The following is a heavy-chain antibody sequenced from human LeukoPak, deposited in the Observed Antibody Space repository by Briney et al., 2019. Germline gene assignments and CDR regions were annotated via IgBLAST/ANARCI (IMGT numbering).Heavy chain of an antibody. CDR1: GGSFSGYY. CDR3: AKANRAIVPNSFDY. CDR2: INHSGST. Sequence: SETLSLTCAVYGGSFSGYYWSWIRQPPGKGLEWIGEINHSGSTNYNPSLKSRVTISVDTSKNQFSLKLSSVTAADTAVYYCAKANRAIVPNSFDYWGQGTLVTVSS. J-gene: IGHJ4*02. D-gene: IGHD2-2*01. V-gene: IGHV4-34*01.